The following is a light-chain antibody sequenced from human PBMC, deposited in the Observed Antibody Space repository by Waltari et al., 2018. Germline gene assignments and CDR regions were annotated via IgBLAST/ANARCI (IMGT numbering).Light chain of an antibody. V-gene: IGKV3-11*01. J-gene: IGKJ2*01. CDR1: QSVSSY. CDR2: DAS. CDR3: QQRSSWPYT. Sequence: EIVLTQSPATLSLSPGERATLSCRASQSVSSYLAWYQKKPGQAPRLLIYDASNRPTGSPARFSASRSGTDFTLTLSSLEPEDVAVYYCQQRSSWPYTFGQGTKLEIK.